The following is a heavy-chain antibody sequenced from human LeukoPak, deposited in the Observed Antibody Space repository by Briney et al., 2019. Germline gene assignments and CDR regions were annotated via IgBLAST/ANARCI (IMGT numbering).Heavy chain of an antibody. Sequence: GGSLRLSCAASGFTFSSYGMHWVRQAPGKGLEWVAVISYDGSNKYYADSVKGRLTTSRDNSKNTLYLQMNSLRAEDTAVYYCAKDPVAGFHYHYYYGMDVWGKGTTVTVSS. CDR1: GFTFSSYG. CDR2: ISYDGSNK. V-gene: IGHV3-30*18. J-gene: IGHJ6*04. D-gene: IGHD6-19*01. CDR3: AKDPVAGFHYHYYYGMDV.